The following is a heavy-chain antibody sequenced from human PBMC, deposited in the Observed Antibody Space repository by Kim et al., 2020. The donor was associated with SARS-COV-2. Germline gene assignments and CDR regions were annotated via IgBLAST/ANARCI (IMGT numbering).Heavy chain of an antibody. V-gene: IGHV3-7*01. CDR1: GFTFAGYS. Sequence: GGSLRLSCAASGFTFAGYSMMWVRQAPGKGLEWVANIKEDGSDKFYVDSVKGRFTISRDNAKNSLYLQMNSLRAEATAMYYCARVIAGTIDYWGQGTQVTVSS. D-gene: IGHD3-16*02. J-gene: IGHJ4*02. CDR2: IKEDGSDK. CDR3: ARVIAGTIDY.